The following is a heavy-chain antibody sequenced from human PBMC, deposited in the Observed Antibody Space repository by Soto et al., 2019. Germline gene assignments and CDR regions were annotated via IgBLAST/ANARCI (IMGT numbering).Heavy chain of an antibody. D-gene: IGHD2-21*01. CDR2: IGESGTTT. Sequence: GGSLRLSCAASGFTFSSYAMSWVRQAPGKGLEWVSLIGESGTTTYYADSVKGRFTISRDNSGNTLFLEMYSLRAEDTAVYYCARYIPGVRYSGMDVWGQGTTVTVSS. V-gene: IGHV3-23*01. J-gene: IGHJ6*02. CDR1: GFTFSSYA. CDR3: ARYIPGVRYSGMDV.